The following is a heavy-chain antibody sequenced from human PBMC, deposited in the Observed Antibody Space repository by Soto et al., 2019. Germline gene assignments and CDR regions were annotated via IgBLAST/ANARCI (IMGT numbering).Heavy chain of an antibody. CDR2: IIPIFGTA. CDR3: ARDRPSGDWFDP. Sequence: SVKVSCKASGGTFSSYAISWVRQAPGQGLEWMGGIIPIFGTANYAQKFQGRVTITADESTSTAYMELSSLRSEDTAVYYCARDRPSGDWFDPWGQGTLVTVSS. CDR1: GGTFSSYA. J-gene: IGHJ5*02. V-gene: IGHV1-69*13.